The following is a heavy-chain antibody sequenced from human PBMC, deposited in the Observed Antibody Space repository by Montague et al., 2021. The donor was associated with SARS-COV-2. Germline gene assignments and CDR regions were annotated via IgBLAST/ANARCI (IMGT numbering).Heavy chain of an antibody. D-gene: IGHD4-17*01. V-gene: IGHV4-34*01. CDR1: GGYFSNYD. J-gene: IGHJ4*02. CDR2: INHRRST. Sequence: SETLSLTCAIYGGYFSNYDWSWICQSPGKGLELIGQINHRRSTTYNPSLRDRATISIAPSKNQFSLALNSVTAAATAVYYCAIPGNDYGYYFFNHWGQGTLVTVSS. CDR3: AIPGNDYGYYFFNH.